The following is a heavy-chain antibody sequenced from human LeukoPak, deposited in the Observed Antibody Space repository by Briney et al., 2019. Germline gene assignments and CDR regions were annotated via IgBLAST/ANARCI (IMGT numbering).Heavy chain of an antibody. J-gene: IGHJ4*02. CDR2: INHSGST. CDR1: GGSFSGYY. Sequence: PSETLSLTCAVYGGSFSGYYWSWIRQPPGKGLEWIGEINHSGSTNYNPSLKSRVTISVDTSKNQFSLKLSSVTAADTAVYYCARGKQYQLLRNFDYWGQGTLVTVSS. CDR3: ARGKQYQLLRNFDY. D-gene: IGHD2-2*01. V-gene: IGHV4-34*01.